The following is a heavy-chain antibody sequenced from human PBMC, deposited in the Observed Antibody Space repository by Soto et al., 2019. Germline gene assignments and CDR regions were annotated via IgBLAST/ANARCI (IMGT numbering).Heavy chain of an antibody. Sequence: QVQLVESGGGVVQPGRSLRLSCAASGFTFSSYGMHWVRQAPGKGPEWVAVIWYDGSNKDYADSMKGRLTISRDNSKNTQHLPMNSLRAEDTAVYYCARDSSRPYGDYDVVWYYGMDVWSQGSTVTFSS. CDR2: IWYDGSNK. CDR3: ARDSSRPYGDYDVVWYYGMDV. D-gene: IGHD4-17*01. V-gene: IGHV3-33*01. J-gene: IGHJ6*02. CDR1: GFTFSSYG.